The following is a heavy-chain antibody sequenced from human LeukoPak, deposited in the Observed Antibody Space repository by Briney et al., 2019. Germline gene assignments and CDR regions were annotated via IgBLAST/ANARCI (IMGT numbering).Heavy chain of an antibody. CDR3: AHRRPYCSGGSCYGWFDP. CDR2: IYWDDDK. V-gene: IGHV2-5*02. Sequence: ESGPTLVNPTQTLTLTCTFSGFSLSTSGVGVGWIRQPPGKALEWLALIYWDDDKRYSPSLKSRLTITKDTSKTQVVLTMTNMDPVDTATYYCAHRRPYCSGGSCYGWFDPWGQGTLVTVSS. J-gene: IGHJ5*02. D-gene: IGHD2-15*01. CDR1: GFSLSTSGVG.